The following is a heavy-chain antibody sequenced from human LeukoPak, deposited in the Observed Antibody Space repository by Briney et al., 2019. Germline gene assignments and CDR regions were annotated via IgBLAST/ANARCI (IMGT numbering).Heavy chain of an antibody. Sequence: GGSLRLSCAASGFTVSSNYMSWVRQAPGKGLEWVSVIYSGGSTYYADSVKGRFTISRDNSKNTLYLQMNSLRAEDTAVYYCARDRGYCSGGSCSYYYYYGMDVWGQGTTVTVSS. V-gene: IGHV3-53*01. CDR3: ARDRGYCSGGSCSYYYYYGMDV. J-gene: IGHJ6*02. D-gene: IGHD2-15*01. CDR1: GFTVSSNY. CDR2: IYSGGST.